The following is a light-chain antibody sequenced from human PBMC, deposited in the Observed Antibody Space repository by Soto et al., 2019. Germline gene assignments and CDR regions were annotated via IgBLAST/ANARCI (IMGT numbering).Light chain of an antibody. V-gene: IGKV1-33*01. CDR1: QDLSNY. CDR2: DAS. CDR3: QQYYNLLIT. J-gene: IGKJ5*01. Sequence: DIQMTQSPSSLSASVGDRVTITCQASQDLSNYLNWYQQKPGEAPKLLIYDASNLETGVPSRFSGSGSGTYFTFTISSLEPEDIATYYCQQYYNLLITFGQWTRLEIK.